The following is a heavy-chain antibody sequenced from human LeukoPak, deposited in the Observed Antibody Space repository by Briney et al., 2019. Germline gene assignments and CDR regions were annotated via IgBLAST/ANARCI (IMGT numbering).Heavy chain of an antibody. CDR1: GFTLSDYY. D-gene: IGHD4-23*01. CDR3: ARERVNNGGKGGFDP. J-gene: IGHJ5*02. Sequence: GGSLRLSCAASGFTLSDYYMSWIRQAPGKGLEWVSYISSGGTTKYYADSVKGRFTISRDNAKNSLYLQMNSLRAEDTAVYSCARERVNNGGKGGFDPWGQGTLVTVSS. V-gene: IGHV3-11*01. CDR2: ISSGGTTK.